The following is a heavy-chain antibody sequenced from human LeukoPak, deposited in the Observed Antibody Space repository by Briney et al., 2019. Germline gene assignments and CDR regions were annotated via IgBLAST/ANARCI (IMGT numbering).Heavy chain of an antibody. D-gene: IGHD3-3*01. CDR1: GFTFSSYS. V-gene: IGHV3-21*01. Sequence: GGSLRLSCAASGFTFSSYSMNWVRQAPGRGLEWVSSISSSSTYIYYADSVKGRFTISRANAKNSLYLQMNSLRAEDTAVYYCARDAYGVVSAATPFDYWGQGTLVTVSS. CDR3: ARDAYGVVSAATPFDY. J-gene: IGHJ4*02. CDR2: ISSSSTYI.